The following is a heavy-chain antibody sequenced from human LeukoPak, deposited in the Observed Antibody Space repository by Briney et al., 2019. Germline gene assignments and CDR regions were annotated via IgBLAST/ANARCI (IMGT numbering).Heavy chain of an antibody. CDR2: IDQDGSVR. D-gene: IGHD6-13*01. CDR3: ARDPGSSSFDY. Sequence: QPGGSLRLSCVASGFTFSSFWMSWVRQAPGKGREFVANIDQDGSVRNYVDSVKGRFIISRDNAKNSLYLQMDSLRAEDTAVYFCARDPGSSSFDYWGLGTPVTVSS. J-gene: IGHJ4*02. CDR1: GFTFSSFW. V-gene: IGHV3-7*01.